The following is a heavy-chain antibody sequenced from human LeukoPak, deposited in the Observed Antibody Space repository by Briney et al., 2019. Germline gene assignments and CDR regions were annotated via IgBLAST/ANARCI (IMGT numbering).Heavy chain of an antibody. CDR2: INQDGSEK. J-gene: IGHJ5*02. D-gene: IGHD2-15*01. Sequence: GGSLRLSCAASGFTFSSCWMSWVRQAPGKGLEWVANINQDGSEKYYVDSVKGRFTISRDNAKNSLYLQMNSLRAEDTAVYYCAREGCSGGSCYHNWFDPWGQGTLVTVSS. CDR3: AREGCSGGSCYHNWFDP. V-gene: IGHV3-7*01. CDR1: GFTFSSCW.